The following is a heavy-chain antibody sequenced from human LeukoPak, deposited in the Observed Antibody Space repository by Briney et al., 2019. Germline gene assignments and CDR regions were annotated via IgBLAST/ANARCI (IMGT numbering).Heavy chain of an antibody. CDR3: ARLWSSGITILPGCFDP. D-gene: IGHD3-9*01. Sequence: KRSETLSLTCTVSGGSISGYYWSWIRQPPGRGREWIGYIYSRGATNYNPSLNSRVTISVDTSKNQLSLQLSSVTAADTAVYYCARLWSSGITILPGCFDPWGQGTLVTVS. CDR1: GGSISGYY. J-gene: IGHJ5*02. V-gene: IGHV4-59*01. CDR2: IYSRGAT.